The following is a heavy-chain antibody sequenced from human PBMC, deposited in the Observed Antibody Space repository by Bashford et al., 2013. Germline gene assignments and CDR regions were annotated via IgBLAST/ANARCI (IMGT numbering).Heavy chain of an antibody. J-gene: IGHJ6*02. CDR1: EFNLYARYA. CDR3: AKPKSDFWSGYVGGGLDV. D-gene: IGHD3-3*01. CDR2: ISGSGGST. Sequence: GSVETLLVQPLEFNLYARYAMSWVRQAPGKGLEWVSAISGSGGSTYYADSVKGRFTISRDNSKNTLYLQMNSLRAEDTAVYYCAKPKSDFWSGYVGGGLDVWGQGTTVTVSS. V-gene: IGHV3-23*01.